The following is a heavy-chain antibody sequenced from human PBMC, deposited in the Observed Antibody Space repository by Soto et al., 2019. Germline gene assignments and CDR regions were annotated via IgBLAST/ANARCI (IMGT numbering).Heavy chain of an antibody. J-gene: IGHJ5*02. CDR1: GYSFTSYW. Sequence: EVQLVQSGAEVKKPGESLKISCKGSGYSFTSYWIGWVRQMPGKGLEWMGIIYPGDSDTRYSPSFQGQVTISADKSISTAYLQWSSLKASDTAMYYCARRYYDFWSGYGFDPWGQGTLVTVSS. CDR3: ARRYYDFWSGYGFDP. CDR2: IYPGDSDT. D-gene: IGHD3-3*01. V-gene: IGHV5-51*01.